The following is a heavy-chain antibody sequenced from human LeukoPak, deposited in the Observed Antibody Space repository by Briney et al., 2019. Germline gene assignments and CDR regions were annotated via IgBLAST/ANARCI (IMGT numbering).Heavy chain of an antibody. V-gene: IGHV4-59*01. CDR1: GGSISSYY. CDR2: IYYSGST. D-gene: IGHD3-10*01. J-gene: IGHJ4*02. CDR3: AGEGSYSSFDY. Sequence: SETLSLTCTVSGGSISSYYWSWIRQPPGKGLEWIGYIYYSGSTNYNPSLKSRVTISVDTSKNQFSLKLSSVTAADTAVYYCAGEGSYSSFDYWGQGTLVTVSS.